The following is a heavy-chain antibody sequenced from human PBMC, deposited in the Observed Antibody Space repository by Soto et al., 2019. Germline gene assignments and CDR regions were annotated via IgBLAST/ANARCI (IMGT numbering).Heavy chain of an antibody. CDR2: IYYSGST. Sequence: SETLSLTCTVSGGSVSSGSYYWSWIRQPPGKGLEWIGYIYYSGSTNYNPSLKSRVTISVDTSKNQFSLKLSSVTAADTAVYYCARAIDSSSFYYYGMDVWGQGTTVTVS. V-gene: IGHV4-61*01. CDR1: GGSVSSGSYY. CDR3: ARAIDSSSFYYYGMDV. J-gene: IGHJ6*02. D-gene: IGHD6-6*01.